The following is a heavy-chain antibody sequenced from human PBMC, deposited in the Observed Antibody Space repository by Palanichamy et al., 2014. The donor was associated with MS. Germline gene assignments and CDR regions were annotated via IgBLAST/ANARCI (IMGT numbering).Heavy chain of an antibody. D-gene: IGHD4-17*01. V-gene: IGHV4-59*01. CDR1: GDSISGYY. J-gene: IGHJ4*02. Sequence: QVQLHESGPGLVRPSETLSLSCTVSGDSISGYYWSWIRQSPGKGLEWLGYIHYAGRTSYSPSFESRVAMSADRSKNQVSLKLAFVTAADTAVYFCAKVLTDRGDYVGLEWWGQGTLVTVSS. CDR2: IHYAGRT. CDR3: AKVLTDRGDYVGLEW.